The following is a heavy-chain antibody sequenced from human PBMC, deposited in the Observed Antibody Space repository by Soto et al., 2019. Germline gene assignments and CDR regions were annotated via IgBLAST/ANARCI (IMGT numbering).Heavy chain of an antibody. V-gene: IGHV3-64D*08. J-gene: IGHJ4*02. CDR3: VKGAGWLQDVDY. Sequence: EVQLVESGGGLVQPGGSLRLSCSASGFTFNDNPMYWVRQAPGKGLEYVSLISANGGSTHYADSVKGRFSISRDNSENTLYLQMSSLRAEDTAVYYCVKGAGWLQDVDYWGQGPWSPSPQ. D-gene: IGHD5-12*01. CDR1: GFTFNDNP. CDR2: ISANGGST.